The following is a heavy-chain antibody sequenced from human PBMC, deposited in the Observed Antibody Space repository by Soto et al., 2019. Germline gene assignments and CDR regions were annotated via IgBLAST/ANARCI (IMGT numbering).Heavy chain of an antibody. CDR2: IYWDDDM. J-gene: IGHJ4*02. CDR3: ALGQAAAGAVWFDY. V-gene: IGHV2-5*02. Sequence: QITLKESGPTLVKPTQTLTPTFTFTGFSITTSGLGVGWLRQPPGKALEWLALIYWDDDMRYSASLKRRLTIIEDSSKNLVVLTMTTMDPVDTATYYCALGQAAAGAVWFDYWGQGTLVTVSS. CDR1: GFSITTSGLG. D-gene: IGHD6-13*01.